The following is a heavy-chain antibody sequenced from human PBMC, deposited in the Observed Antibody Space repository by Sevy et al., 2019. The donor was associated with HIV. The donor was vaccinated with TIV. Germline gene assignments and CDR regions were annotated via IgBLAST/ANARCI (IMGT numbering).Heavy chain of an antibody. J-gene: IGHJ4*02. CDR2: ISGSSNYI. V-gene: IGHV3-21*06. CDR3: ARGPPDGSYDYFDY. Sequence: GGSLRLSCAASEFTFSSYNMSWVRQAPGKGLEWVSSISGSSNYIYYAESVKGRFRISRDNVKDTLYLQMNSLRADDTAVYYCARGPPDGSYDYFDYWGQGTLVTVSS. D-gene: IGHD1-26*01. CDR1: EFTFSSYN.